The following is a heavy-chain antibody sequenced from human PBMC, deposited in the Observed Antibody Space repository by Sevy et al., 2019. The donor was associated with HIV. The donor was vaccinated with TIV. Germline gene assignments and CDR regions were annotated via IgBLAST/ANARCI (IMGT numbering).Heavy chain of an antibody. CDR2: FDPEGGET. J-gene: IGHJ4*02. Sequence: ASVKVSCKVSGYTLTELSMHWVRQAPGKGLEWMGGFDPEGGETIYAQKFQGRVTMTEDTSTDTAYMELSSLRSEDTAVYYCATVPPNYDFWSGYWKYYFDYWGQGTLVTVSS. V-gene: IGHV1-24*01. CDR3: ATVPPNYDFWSGYWKYYFDY. CDR1: GYTLTELS. D-gene: IGHD3-3*01.